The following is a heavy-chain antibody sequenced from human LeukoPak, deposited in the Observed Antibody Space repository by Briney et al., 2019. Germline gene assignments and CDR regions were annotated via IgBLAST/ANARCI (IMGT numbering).Heavy chain of an antibody. CDR3: ARSSGGYDFWSGYYPDWFDP. Sequence: NPGGSLRLSCTASGFTFSDYFMSWIRQAPGKGLEWISQISRSGTTIYYADSVKGRFTISRDNAKNSLYLQMNSLRAEDTAVYYCARSSGGYDFWSGYYPDWFDPWGQGTLVTVSS. CDR1: GFTFSDYF. D-gene: IGHD3-3*01. J-gene: IGHJ5*02. CDR2: ISRSGTTI. V-gene: IGHV3-11*04.